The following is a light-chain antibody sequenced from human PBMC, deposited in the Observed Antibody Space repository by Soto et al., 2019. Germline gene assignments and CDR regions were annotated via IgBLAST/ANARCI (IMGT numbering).Light chain of an antibody. CDR1: SSDVGGYTY. J-gene: IGLJ3*02. CDR3: SSYTTSSTGV. CDR2: DVS. Sequence: QSALTQPASVSGSPGQSITISCIGTSSDVGGYTYVSWYQQHPGKVPKLMIYDVSNRPSGVSNRFSGSKSGNTASLTISGLQAEDEADYYCSSYTTSSTGVFGGGTKLTVL. V-gene: IGLV2-14*01.